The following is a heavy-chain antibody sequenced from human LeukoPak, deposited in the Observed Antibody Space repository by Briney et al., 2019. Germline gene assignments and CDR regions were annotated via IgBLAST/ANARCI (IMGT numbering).Heavy chain of an antibody. Sequence: AAVKVSCKASGYTFTNYYIHWVRQAPGQGLEWMGWINSNRGGTNYAQQFQGRVTMTRDTSISTAYMELRSVRSDDTAVYYCARDHGDDAFDIWGPGTMVTVSS. J-gene: IGHJ3*02. CDR2: INSNRGGT. V-gene: IGHV1-2*02. CDR3: ARDHGDDAFDI. CDR1: GYTFTNYY. D-gene: IGHD3-3*01.